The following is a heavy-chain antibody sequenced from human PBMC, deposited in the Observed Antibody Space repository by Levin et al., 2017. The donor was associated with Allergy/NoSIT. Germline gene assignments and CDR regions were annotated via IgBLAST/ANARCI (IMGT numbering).Heavy chain of an antibody. Sequence: PSETLSLTCTVSGGSISSYYWSWIRQPPGKGLEWIGYIYYSGSTRYNPSLQGRVTISADTSKNQFYLKVGSVSAADAAVYYGARDRVVVTADHHYYYGMHVWGQGTTVTVSS. CDR3: ARDRVVVTADHHYYYGMHV. CDR2: IYYSGST. V-gene: IGHV4-59*01. CDR1: GGSISSYY. J-gene: IGHJ6*02. D-gene: IGHD2-21*02.